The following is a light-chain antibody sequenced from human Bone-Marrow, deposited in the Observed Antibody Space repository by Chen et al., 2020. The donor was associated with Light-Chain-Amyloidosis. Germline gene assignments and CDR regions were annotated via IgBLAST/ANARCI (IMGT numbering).Light chain of an antibody. CDR1: QSLLHSNGYNY. CDR2: LGS. J-gene: IGKJ2*01. Sequence: DIVMTQSPLSLPVTPGEPASISCRSSQSLLHSNGYNYLDWYLQKPGQSPQLLIYLGSNRASGVPDRFSGSGSGTDFTLKISRVEAEHVGVYYCMQALQTPRTFGQWTKLEIK. V-gene: IGKV2-28*01. CDR3: MQALQTPRT.